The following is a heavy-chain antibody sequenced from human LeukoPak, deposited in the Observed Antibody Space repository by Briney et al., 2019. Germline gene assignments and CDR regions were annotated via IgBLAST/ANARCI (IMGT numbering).Heavy chain of an antibody. Sequence: GGSLRLSCAASGFTFDDYAMHWVRQAPGKGLEWVAVISYDGSNKYYADSVKGRFTISRDNSKNTLYLQMNSLRAEDTAVYYCAREGVVVVPAAMDYYYYGMDVWGQGTTVTVSS. CDR1: GFTFDDYA. J-gene: IGHJ6*02. V-gene: IGHV3-30-3*01. D-gene: IGHD2-2*01. CDR3: AREGVVVVPAAMDYYYYGMDV. CDR2: ISYDGSNK.